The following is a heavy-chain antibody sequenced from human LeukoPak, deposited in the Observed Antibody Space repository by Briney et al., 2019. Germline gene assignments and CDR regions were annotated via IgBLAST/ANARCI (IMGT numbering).Heavy chain of an antibody. CDR2: ISSSSSYI. CDR1: GFTFSSYS. CDR3: ARDILTGYPYFDY. Sequence: PGGSLRLSCAASGFTFSSYSMNWVRQAPGKGLEWVSSISSSSSYIYYADSVKGRFTISRDNAKNSLYLQMNSLRAEDTDVYYCARDILTGYPYFDYWGQGTLVNVSS. J-gene: IGHJ4*02. V-gene: IGHV3-21*01. D-gene: IGHD3-9*01.